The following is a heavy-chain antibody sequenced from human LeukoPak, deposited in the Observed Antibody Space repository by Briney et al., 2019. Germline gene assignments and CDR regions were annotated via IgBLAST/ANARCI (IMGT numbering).Heavy chain of an antibody. D-gene: IGHD2-2*01. CDR3: AREVLGYCSSTSCRAFDL. Sequence: SETLSLTCTVSGGSISSGDYYWSWIRQPPGKGLEWIGYIYYSGSTYYNPSLKSRVTISVDTSKNQFSLKLSSVTAADTAVYYCAREVLGYCSSTSCRAFDLWGRGTLVTVSS. CDR2: IYYSGST. J-gene: IGHJ2*01. CDR1: GGSISSGDYY. V-gene: IGHV4-30-4*01.